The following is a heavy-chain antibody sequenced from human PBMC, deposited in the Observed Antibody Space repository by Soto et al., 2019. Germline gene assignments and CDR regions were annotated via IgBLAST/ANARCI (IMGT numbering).Heavy chain of an antibody. CDR2: IYYSGST. CDR1: GGSISSGGYY. J-gene: IGHJ4*02. Sequence: QVQLQESGPGLVKPSQTLSLTCTVSGGSISSGGYYWSWIRQHPGKGLEWIGYIYYSGSTYYNPSLKSRVTMSADXXKXQXXLKLSSVTAAHTAVYYCAISKVSYSSSGSPDTFDYRGQGTLVTVSS. D-gene: IGHD6-13*01. V-gene: IGHV4-31*03. CDR3: AISKVSYSSSGSPDTFDY.